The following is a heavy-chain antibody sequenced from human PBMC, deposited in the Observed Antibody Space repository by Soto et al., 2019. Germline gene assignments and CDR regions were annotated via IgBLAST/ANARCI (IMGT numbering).Heavy chain of an antibody. J-gene: IGHJ6*02. D-gene: IGHD2-21*02. CDR3: AKSPGGFDCYNSDYDGMDV. CDR1: GLTFSTYA. CDR2: IGGSGTGGRT. Sequence: EVHLLESGGDLVQPGGSLRLSCTASGLTFSTYAMSWVRQAPGKGLEWVSAIGGSGTGGRTYYADSVKGRFTISRVKSKNMVYLQMNSLKGADTGVYYCAKSPGGFDCYNSDYDGMDVGGQGTTVTVSS. V-gene: IGHV3-23*01.